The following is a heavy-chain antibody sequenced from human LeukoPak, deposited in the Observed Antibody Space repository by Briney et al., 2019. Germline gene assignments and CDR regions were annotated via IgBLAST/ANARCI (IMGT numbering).Heavy chain of an antibody. J-gene: IGHJ6*02. CDR1: GGTFSSYA. Sequence: ASVKVSCKASGGTFSSYAISWVRQAPGQGLEWMGGIIPIFGTANYAQKFQGRVTITADESTSTAYMELSSLRSEDTAVYYCARDRAAYYYDSSGYYYYYYYGMDVWGQGTTVTVSS. V-gene: IGHV1-69*13. CDR3: ARDRAAYYYDSSGYYYYYYYGMDV. D-gene: IGHD3-22*01. CDR2: IIPIFGTA.